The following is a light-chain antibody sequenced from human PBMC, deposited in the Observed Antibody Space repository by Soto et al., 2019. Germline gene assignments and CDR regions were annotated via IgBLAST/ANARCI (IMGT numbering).Light chain of an antibody. CDR2: AAS. V-gene: IGKV3-20*01. CDR3: QQYGSSLRA. J-gene: IGKJ1*01. Sequence: EIVLTQSPGTLSLSPGERATLSCRASPSVSSSYLAWYQQKPGQAPRLLIYAASTRATGIPDRFSGSGSGTDFTLTISSLEPEDFAVYYCQQYGSSLRAFGPGTKVEIK. CDR1: PSVSSSY.